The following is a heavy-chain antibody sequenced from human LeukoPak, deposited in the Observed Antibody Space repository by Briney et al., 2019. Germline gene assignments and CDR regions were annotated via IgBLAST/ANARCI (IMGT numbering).Heavy chain of an antibody. D-gene: IGHD1-26*01. J-gene: IGHJ4*02. V-gene: IGHV3-23*01. Sequence: PGGSLRLSCAASGFTFSKAWMSWVRQAPGKGLEWVSSITDSGGGIQYADSVKGRFTISRDNSKNTLYLQMNSLRAEDTAVYYCAKDREDSGSYYGDFDYWGQGTLVTVSS. CDR1: GFTFSKAW. CDR3: AKDREDSGSYYGDFDY. CDR2: ITDSGGGI.